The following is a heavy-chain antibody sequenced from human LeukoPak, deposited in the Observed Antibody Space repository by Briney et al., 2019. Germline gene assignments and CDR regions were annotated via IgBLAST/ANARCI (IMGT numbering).Heavy chain of an antibody. D-gene: IGHD2-15*01. Sequence: SETLSLTCAVYGGSFSGYYWSWIRQPPGKGLEWIGEINHSGSTNYNPSLKSRVTISVDTSKNQFSLKLSSVTAADTAVYSCASKGGTSSLYYYMDVWGKGTTVTVSS. J-gene: IGHJ6*03. CDR1: GGSFSGYY. CDR2: INHSGST. V-gene: IGHV4-34*01. CDR3: ASKGGTSSLYYYMDV.